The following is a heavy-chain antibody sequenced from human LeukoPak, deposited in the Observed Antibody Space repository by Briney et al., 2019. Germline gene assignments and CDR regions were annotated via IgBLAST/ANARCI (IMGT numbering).Heavy chain of an antibody. CDR1: GGSISSGDYY. V-gene: IGHV4-30-4*08. D-gene: IGHD1-26*01. CDR3: ARIVGAGDAFDI. J-gene: IGHJ3*02. Sequence: SQTLSLTCTVTGGSISSGDYYWSWIRQPPGKGLEWIGYIYYSGSTYYNPSLKSRVTISVDTSKNQFSLKLSSVTAADTAVYYCARIVGAGDAFDIWGQGTMVTVSS. CDR2: IYYSGST.